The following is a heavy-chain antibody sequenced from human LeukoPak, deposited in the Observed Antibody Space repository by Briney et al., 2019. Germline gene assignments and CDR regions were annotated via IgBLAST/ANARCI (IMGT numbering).Heavy chain of an antibody. V-gene: IGHV3-30*05. Sequence: GGSLRLSCVASGFSFSDHGMTWVRQAPGKGLEWVAVISYDGSNKYYADSVKGRFTISRDNSKNTLYLQMNSLRAEDTAVYYCAGSRGIVGAVYDYWGQGTLVTVSS. CDR1: GFSFSDHG. CDR2: ISYDGSNK. J-gene: IGHJ4*02. CDR3: AGSRGIVGAVYDY. D-gene: IGHD1-26*01.